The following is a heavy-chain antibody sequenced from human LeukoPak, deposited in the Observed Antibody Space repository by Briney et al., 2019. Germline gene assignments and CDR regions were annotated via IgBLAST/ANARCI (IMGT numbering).Heavy chain of an antibody. V-gene: IGHV3-74*01. CDR2: IDTDGRGA. CDR3: ARSHNLNFDY. J-gene: IGHJ4*02. CDR1: GFTFSSYG. Sequence: GGSLRLSCAASGFTFSSYGMHWVRQAPGKGLVWVSRIDTDGRGAAYADSVKGRFTISRDNAKNTLYLQMNSLRVEDTAVYYCARSHNLNFDYWGQGTLVTVSS.